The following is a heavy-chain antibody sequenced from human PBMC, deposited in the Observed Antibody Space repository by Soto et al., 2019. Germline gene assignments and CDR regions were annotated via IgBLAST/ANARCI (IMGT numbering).Heavy chain of an antibody. V-gene: IGHV3-30-3*01. CDR1: GFTFSSYA. D-gene: IGHD4-17*01. J-gene: IGHJ5*02. CDR3: ARDKGIESTVTTFPGFDP. CDR2: ISYDGSNK. Sequence: QVQLVESGGGVVQPGRSLRLSCAASGFTFSSYAMHWVRQAPGKGLEWVAVISYDGSNKYYADSVKGRFTISRDNSKNTLYLQMNRLRAEDTAVYYCARDKGIESTVTTFPGFDPWGQGTLVTVSS.